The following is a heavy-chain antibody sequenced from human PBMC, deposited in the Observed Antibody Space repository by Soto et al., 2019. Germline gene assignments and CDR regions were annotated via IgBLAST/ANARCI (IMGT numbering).Heavy chain of an antibody. Sequence: SETLFLTCTVSGGSISSYYWSWIRQPPGKGLEWIGYIYYSGSTNYNPSLKSRVTISVDTSKNQFSLKLSSVTAADTAVYYCARVSHRRGQPYGYYYGMDVWGQGTTVTVS. CDR3: ARVSHRRGQPYGYYYGMDV. D-gene: IGHD2-2*01. V-gene: IGHV4-59*01. CDR2: IYYSGST. CDR1: GGSISSYY. J-gene: IGHJ6*02.